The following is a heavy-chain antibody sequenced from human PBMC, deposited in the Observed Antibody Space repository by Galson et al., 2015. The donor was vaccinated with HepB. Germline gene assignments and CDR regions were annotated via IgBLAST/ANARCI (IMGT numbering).Heavy chain of an antibody. V-gene: IGHV3-74*01. D-gene: IGHD2-15*01. Sequence: SLRLSCAASGFTFSSYWMHWVRQAPGKGLVWVSRINTDGSSTIYADSVKGRFTISRDNAKNTLYLQMNSLRAEDTAVYYCAKSARYCSGGGCYGGHHLDNWGQGTLVTVSS. J-gene: IGHJ4*02. CDR2: INTDGSST. CDR3: AKSARYCSGGGCYGGHHLDN. CDR1: GFTFSSYW.